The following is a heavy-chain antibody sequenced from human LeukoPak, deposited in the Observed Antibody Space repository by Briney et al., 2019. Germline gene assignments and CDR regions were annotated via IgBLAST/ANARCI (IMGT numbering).Heavy chain of an antibody. V-gene: IGHV3-30*02. CDR1: GFTFSSYG. J-gene: IGHJ3*02. CDR2: IRYDGSNK. D-gene: IGHD3-22*01. Sequence: PGGSLRLSCAASGFTFSSYGMHWVRQAPGKGLEWVAFIRYDGSNKYYADSVKGRFTISRDNSKNTLYLQMNSLRAEDTAVYYCAKDASYRMIVVVRRGAFDIWGQGTMVTVSS. CDR3: AKDASYRMIVVVRRGAFDI.